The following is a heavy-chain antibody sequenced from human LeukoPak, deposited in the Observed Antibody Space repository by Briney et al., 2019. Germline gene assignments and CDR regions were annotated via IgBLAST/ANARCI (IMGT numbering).Heavy chain of an antibody. D-gene: IGHD3-9*01. CDR2: ISAYNGNT. J-gene: IGHJ4*02. CDR1: GYTFTSYG. V-gene: IGHV1-18*04. Sequence: ASVKVSCKASGYTFTSYGISWVRQAPGQGLEWMGWISAYNGNTNYAQKLQGRVTMTTDTSTSTAYMELRSLRSDDTAVYYCARDRRRYDILTGYYKGPHFDYWGQGTLVTVSS. CDR3: ARDRRRYDILTGYYKGPHFDY.